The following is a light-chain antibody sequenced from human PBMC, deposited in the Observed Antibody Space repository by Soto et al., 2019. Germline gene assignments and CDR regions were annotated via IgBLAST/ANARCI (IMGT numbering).Light chain of an antibody. CDR1: KRISSW. J-gene: IGKJ1*01. CDR3: QQYNSYAWT. Sequence: DFQMTQSAATRSATVGDTVTITGMASKRISSWLAWYQQKPARAPTLLIYDASSLERGVQSRCSGGGSWTEVTLTISSLQPDDFATYYCQQYNSYAWTFGQGTKVDI. CDR2: DAS. V-gene: IGKV1-5*01.